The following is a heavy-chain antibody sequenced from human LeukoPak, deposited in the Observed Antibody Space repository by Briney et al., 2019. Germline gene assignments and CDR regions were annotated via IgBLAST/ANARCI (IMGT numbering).Heavy chain of an antibody. CDR2: IKQDGSEK. J-gene: IGHJ6*02. Sequence: GGSLRLSCVASGFTFSSYWMSWVRQAPGKGLEWVANIKQDGSEKYYVDSVKGRFTISRDNAKNSLYLQVNSLRVEDTAVYYCARSEYSSSRQNYYYYGMDVWGQGTTVTVSS. V-gene: IGHV3-7*03. CDR3: ARSEYSSSRQNYYYYGMDV. D-gene: IGHD6-6*01. CDR1: GFTFSSYW.